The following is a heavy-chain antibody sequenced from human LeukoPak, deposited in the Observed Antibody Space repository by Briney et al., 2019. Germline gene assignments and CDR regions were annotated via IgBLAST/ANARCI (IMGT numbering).Heavy chain of an antibody. Sequence: SETLSLTCNVSGDSISSSSYYWSWIRVPPGKGLEWIGSIYYAGSTYYNPSLKSRVTLSVDTSKNQFYLKLSSVTAADTAVYYCASRKRGYRYDFDYWGQGTLVTVSS. D-gene: IGHD5-18*01. CDR2: IYYAGST. CDR3: ASRKRGYRYDFDY. V-gene: IGHV4-39*07. CDR1: GDSISSSSYY. J-gene: IGHJ4*02.